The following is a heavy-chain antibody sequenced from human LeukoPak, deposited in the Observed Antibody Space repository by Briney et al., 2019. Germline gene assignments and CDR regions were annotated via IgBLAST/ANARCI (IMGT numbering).Heavy chain of an antibody. J-gene: IGHJ4*02. CDR3: AKDIYGTSGCFDY. D-gene: IGHD6-19*01. CDR2: ISWNSGSI. Sequence: SGRSLRLSCEASGFSFDDYAMHWVRQAPGKGLEWVSGISWNSGSIDYADSVMGRFTISRDNAKNFLYLQMNSLRAEDTAFYCCAKDIYGTSGCFDYWGQGTLVTVSS. CDR1: GFSFDDYA. V-gene: IGHV3-9*01.